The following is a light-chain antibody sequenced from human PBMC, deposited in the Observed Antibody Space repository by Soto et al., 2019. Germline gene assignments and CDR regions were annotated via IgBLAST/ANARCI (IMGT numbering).Light chain of an antibody. CDR1: SIHISTYDY. Sequence: SVLPQPRSVSGSPGQSVTISCTGSSIHISTYDYVSWYQQYPDKAPNLLVYDVDRRPSGVPDRFSGSKSGNTASLTISGLQIDDEADYFCCAYAGTYVFGSGTKVTV. V-gene: IGLV2-11*01. CDR3: CAYAGTYV. J-gene: IGLJ1*01. CDR2: DVD.